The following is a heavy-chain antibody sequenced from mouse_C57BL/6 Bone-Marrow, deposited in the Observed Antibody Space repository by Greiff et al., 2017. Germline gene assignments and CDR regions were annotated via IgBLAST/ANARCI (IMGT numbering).Heavy chain of an antibody. V-gene: IGHV1-19*01. CDR2: INPYNGGT. J-gene: IGHJ3*01. D-gene: IGHD1-1*01. CDR3: ARWGGSSTWFAY. CDR1: GYTFTDYY. Sequence: EVKLQQSGPVLVKPGASVKMSCKASGYTFTDYYMNWVKQSHGKSLEWIGVINPYNGGTSYNQKFKGKATLTVDKSSSTAYMELNSLTSEDSAVYYCARWGGSSTWFAYWGQGTLVTVSA.